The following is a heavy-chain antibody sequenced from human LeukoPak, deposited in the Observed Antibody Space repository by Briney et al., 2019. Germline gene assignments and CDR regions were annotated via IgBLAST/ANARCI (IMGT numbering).Heavy chain of an antibody. Sequence: GGSLRLSCAASGFTFSSYSMNWVRQASGKGLEWVSYISSSSSTIYYADSVKGRFTISRDNAKNSLYLQMNSLRDEDTAVYYCARDHAYYYDSSGSGYWGQGTLVTVSS. CDR1: GFTFSSYS. CDR2: ISSSSSTI. J-gene: IGHJ4*02. D-gene: IGHD3-22*01. V-gene: IGHV3-48*02. CDR3: ARDHAYYYDSSGSGY.